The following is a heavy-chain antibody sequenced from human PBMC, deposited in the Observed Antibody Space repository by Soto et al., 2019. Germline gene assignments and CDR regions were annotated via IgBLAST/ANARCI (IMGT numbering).Heavy chain of an antibody. CDR3: ARVDPGETSPFDH. CDR1: GYTFTSYG. Sequence: GASVKVSCKASGYTFTSYGISWVRQAPGQGLEWMGWISACNGNTNYAQKLQGRVTMTRDTSTSTAYMELRSLRSDDTAVYYCARVDPGETSPFDHWGQGTLVTVSS. J-gene: IGHJ4*02. V-gene: IGHV1-18*01. D-gene: IGHD3-10*01. CDR2: ISACNGNT.